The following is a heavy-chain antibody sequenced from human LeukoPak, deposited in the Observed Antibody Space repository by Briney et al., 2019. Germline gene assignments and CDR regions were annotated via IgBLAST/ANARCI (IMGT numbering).Heavy chain of an antibody. J-gene: IGHJ4*02. D-gene: IGHD6-19*01. V-gene: IGHV5-51*01. CDR2: IYPGDSDN. CDR3: ARQRDEYSSGWTYYFDY. CDR1: GYTFTSYW. Sequence: GESLKISCKGSGYTFTSYWIAWVRQMPGKGLEWMGIIYPGDSDNRNSPSFQGQVTISVDRSISTAYLQWSSLKASDTAMCYCARQRDEYSSGWTYYFDYWGQGTLGTVSS.